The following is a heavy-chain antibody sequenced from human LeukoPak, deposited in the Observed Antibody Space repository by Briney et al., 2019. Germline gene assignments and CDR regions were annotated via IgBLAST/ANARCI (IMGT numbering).Heavy chain of an antibody. CDR3: VTGSGGARLDY. V-gene: IGHV3-15*05. CDR1: GFTFTNFW. J-gene: IGHJ4*02. Sequence: GGSLRLSCAASGFTFTNFWMSWVRQAPGKGLEWVARIRSKVDGETTNYPAPLKGRVTISRDDLKNTLYPQMNNLKIEDTAVYYCVTGSGGARLDYWGQGTLVTVSS. D-gene: IGHD3-10*01. CDR2: IRSKVDGETT.